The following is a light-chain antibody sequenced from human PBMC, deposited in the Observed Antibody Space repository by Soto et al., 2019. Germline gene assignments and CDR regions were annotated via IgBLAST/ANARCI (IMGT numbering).Light chain of an antibody. Sequence: EIVLTQSPGTLSLSPGERATLSCRASQSVSSSYLAWYQQKPGQAPRLLIYGASSRATGIPDRFSGSGSGTDFTLTISRLEPEGFAVYYCQQYGSSPLYTVGQGTKLEIK. V-gene: IGKV3-20*01. CDR3: QQYGSSPLYT. CDR1: QSVSSSY. CDR2: GAS. J-gene: IGKJ2*01.